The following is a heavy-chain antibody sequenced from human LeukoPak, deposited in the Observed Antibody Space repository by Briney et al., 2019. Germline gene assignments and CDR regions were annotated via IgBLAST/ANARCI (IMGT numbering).Heavy chain of an antibody. CDR2: IYHSGST. Sequence: PSETLSLTCAVSGGSISSGGYSWSWIRQPPGKGLEWIGYIYHSGSTYYNPSLKSRVTISVDRSKNQFSLKLSSVTAADTAVYYCACDCSRGGYFDYWGQGTLVTVSS. CDR1: GGSISSGGYS. V-gene: IGHV4-30-2*01. J-gene: IGHJ4*02. D-gene: IGHD2-15*01. CDR3: ACDCSRGGYFDY.